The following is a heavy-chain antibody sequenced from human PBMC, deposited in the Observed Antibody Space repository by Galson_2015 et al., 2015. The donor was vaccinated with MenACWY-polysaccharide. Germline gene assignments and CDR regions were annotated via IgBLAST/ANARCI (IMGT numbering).Heavy chain of an antibody. CDR1: GLSFSSYT. CDR3: GRVSGHFYYYDSGDLKQGPSDM. D-gene: IGHD3-16*01. Sequence: SLRLSCATSGLSFSSYTLNWVRQAPGKGLEWVSSISYSSNSIYYADSVKGRFIISRDNAGNSLYLLMNNLRAEDTAVYYCGRVSGHFYYYDSGDLKQGPSDMWGRGTMVTVSS. V-gene: IGHV3-21*01. J-gene: IGHJ3*02. CDR2: ISYSSNSI.